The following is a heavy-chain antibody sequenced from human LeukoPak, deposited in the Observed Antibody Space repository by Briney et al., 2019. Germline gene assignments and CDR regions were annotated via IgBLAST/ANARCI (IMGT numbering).Heavy chain of an antibody. J-gene: IGHJ4*02. CDR2: ISWNSSSI. CDR3: AKASTSSSWYVDY. Sequence: GRSLRLSCAASGFTFDDYAMHWVRQAPGKGLEWVSGISWNSSSIGYADSVKGRFTISRDNAKNSLYLQMNSLRAEDTALYYCAKASTSSSWYVDYWGQGTLVTVSS. V-gene: IGHV3-9*01. D-gene: IGHD6-13*01. CDR1: GFTFDDYA.